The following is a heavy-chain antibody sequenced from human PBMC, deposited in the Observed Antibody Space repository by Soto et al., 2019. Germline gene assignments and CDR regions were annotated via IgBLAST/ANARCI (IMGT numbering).Heavy chain of an antibody. Sequence: SATRSLACSVSVGSISSSSYYWGWIRQPPWKGLEWIGSIYYSGSTYYNPSLKSRVTISVDTSKNQFSRKLSSVTAADTAVWSCERTGYFSSPSCTRWQWRVGPLDFWGQGTLVTVSS. CDR1: VGSISSSSYY. V-gene: IGHV4-39*01. D-gene: IGHD2-2*03. CDR2: IYYSGST. CDR3: ERTGYFSSPSCTRWQWRVGPLDF. J-gene: IGHJ4*02.